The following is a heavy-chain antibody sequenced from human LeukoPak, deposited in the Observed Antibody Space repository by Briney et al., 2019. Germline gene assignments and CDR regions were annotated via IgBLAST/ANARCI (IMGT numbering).Heavy chain of an antibody. CDR2: ISWDGGSR. CDR3: AKDHDGSAFALDY. J-gene: IGHJ4*02. Sequence: GGSLRLSCAASGFTFDDYTMHWVRQAPGKGLEWVSLISWDGGSRYYADSVKGRFTISRDNSKNSLYLQMNSLRTEDTALYYCAKDHDGSAFALDYWGQGTLVAASS. D-gene: IGHD3-22*01. V-gene: IGHV3-43*01. CDR1: GFTFDDYT.